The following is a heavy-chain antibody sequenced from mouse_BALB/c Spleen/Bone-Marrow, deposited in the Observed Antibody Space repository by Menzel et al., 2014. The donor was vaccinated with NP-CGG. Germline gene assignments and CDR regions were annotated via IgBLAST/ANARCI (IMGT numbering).Heavy chain of an antibody. CDR2: IRLKSNNYAT. Sequence: DVKVEESGGGLVQPGGSIKLSCVASGFTFSNYWMNWVRQFPEKGLEWVAEIRLKSNNYATHYAESVKGRFTISRDDSKSSVYLQMNDLRAEDTGIYYCTTGFAYWGQGTLVTVSA. J-gene: IGHJ3*01. CDR1: GFTFSNYW. CDR3: TTGFAY. V-gene: IGHV6-6*02.